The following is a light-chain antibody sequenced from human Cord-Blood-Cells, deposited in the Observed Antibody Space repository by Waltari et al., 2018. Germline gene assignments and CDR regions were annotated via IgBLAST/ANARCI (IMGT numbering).Light chain of an antibody. CDR3: SSYAGSNNEV. J-gene: IGLJ3*02. CDR2: EVS. V-gene: IGLV2-8*01. CDR1: SSAVGGYNY. Sequence: QSALTQPPSASGSPGQSVTISCTGPSSAVGGYNYVSWYQQHPGKAPKLMIYEVSNRPSGVPDRFSGSKSGNTASLTVSGLQAEDEADYYCSSYAGSNNEVFGGGTKLTVL.